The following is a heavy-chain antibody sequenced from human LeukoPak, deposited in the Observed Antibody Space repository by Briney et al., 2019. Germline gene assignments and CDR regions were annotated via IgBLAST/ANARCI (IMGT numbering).Heavy chain of an antibody. Sequence: SGGSLRLSCAASGFTFSSYGMHWVRQAPGKGLEWVAFMRYDGSNKYYADSVKGRFTISRDNSKNTLYLQMNSLRAEDTAVYYCAKNLYYYDSSGHLFDYWGQGTLVTVSS. J-gene: IGHJ4*02. D-gene: IGHD3-22*01. V-gene: IGHV3-30*02. CDR3: AKNLYYYDSSGHLFDY. CDR1: GFTFSSYG. CDR2: MRYDGSNK.